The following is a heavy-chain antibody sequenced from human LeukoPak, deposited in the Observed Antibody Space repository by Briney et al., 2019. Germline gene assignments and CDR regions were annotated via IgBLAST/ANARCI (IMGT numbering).Heavy chain of an antibody. CDR2: INHSGST. V-gene: IGHV4-34*01. CDR1: GGSLSDYY. J-gene: IGHJ4*02. CDR3: ARATGYYKVFDY. D-gene: IGHD3-9*01. Sequence: SETLSLTCAVYGGSLSDYYWTWIRQPPGKGLEWIGEINHSGSTNYNPSLKSRVTISVDTSKSQFSLKLSSVTAADTAVYYCARATGYYKVFDYWGQGTLVTVSS.